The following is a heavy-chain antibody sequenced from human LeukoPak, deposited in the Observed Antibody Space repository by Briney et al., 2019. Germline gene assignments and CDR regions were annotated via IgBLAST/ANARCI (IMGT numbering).Heavy chain of an antibody. V-gene: IGHV3-7*01. CDR3: VRVEGRSSCPDY. Sequence: GGSLRLSCVGSGFAFSSTYWMIWARQAPGKGLEWVANIKEEGSKKHYVDSVKGRFTISRDNAKNSLYLQMNSLRVEDTAVYYCVRVEGRSSCPDYWGQGTLVTVSS. CDR1: GFAFSSTYW. J-gene: IGHJ4*02. CDR2: IKEEGSKK. D-gene: IGHD6-13*01.